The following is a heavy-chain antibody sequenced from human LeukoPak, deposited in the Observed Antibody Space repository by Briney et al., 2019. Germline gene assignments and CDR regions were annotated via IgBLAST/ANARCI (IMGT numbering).Heavy chain of an antibody. CDR2: IIAYNGNT. Sequence: GASVKVSCKVSGYTLTELSMHWVRQAPGQGLEWMGWIIAYNGNTNYAQKLQGRVTMTTDTSTSTAYMELRSLRSDDTAVYYCARALSSQQWLVRILPYYYYYMDVWGKGTTVTVSS. J-gene: IGHJ6*03. CDR1: GYTLTELS. V-gene: IGHV1-18*01. CDR3: ARALSSQQWLVRILPYYYYYMDV. D-gene: IGHD6-19*01.